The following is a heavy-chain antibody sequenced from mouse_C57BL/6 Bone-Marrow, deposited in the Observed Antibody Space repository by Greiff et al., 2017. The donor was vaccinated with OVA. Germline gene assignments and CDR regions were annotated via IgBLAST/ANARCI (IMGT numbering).Heavy chain of an antibody. V-gene: IGHV3-6*01. J-gene: IGHJ2*01. Sequence: DVQLQESGPGLVKPSQSLSLTCSVTGYSITSGYYWNWIRQFPGNKLEWMGYISYDGSNNYNPSLKNRISITRDTSKNQFFLKLNSVTTEDTATYYCAREHLYWGQGTTLTVSS. CDR2: ISYDGSN. CDR3: AREHLY. CDR1: GYSITSGYY.